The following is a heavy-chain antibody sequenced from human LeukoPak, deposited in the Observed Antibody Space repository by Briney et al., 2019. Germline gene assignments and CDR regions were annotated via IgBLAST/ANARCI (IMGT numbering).Heavy chain of an antibody. CDR1: GVSISSGDYY. CDR2: IYYSGST. V-gene: IGHV4-30-4*01. Sequence: SETLSLTCTVSGVSISSGDYYWSWIRQPPGKGLEWIGYIYYSGSTYYNPSLKSRVTISVDTSKNQFSLKLSSVTAADTAVYYCARGPLWFGERTFDYWGQGTLVTVSS. J-gene: IGHJ4*02. CDR3: ARGPLWFGERTFDY. D-gene: IGHD3-10*01.